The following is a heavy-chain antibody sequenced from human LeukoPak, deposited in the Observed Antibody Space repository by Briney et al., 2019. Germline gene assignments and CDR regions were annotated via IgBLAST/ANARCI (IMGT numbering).Heavy chain of an antibody. CDR1: GGSISSYY. D-gene: IGHD5-18*01. Sequence: SETLSLTCTVSGGSISSYYWSWIRPPPGKGLEWIGYIYYSGSTNYNPSLKSRVTISVDTSKNQFSLKLSSVTAADTAVYYCARGPGVRDTAMVSTDYLNYFDYWGQGTLVTVSS. CDR2: IYYSGST. J-gene: IGHJ4*02. CDR3: ARGPGVRDTAMVSTDYLNYFDY. V-gene: IGHV4-59*01.